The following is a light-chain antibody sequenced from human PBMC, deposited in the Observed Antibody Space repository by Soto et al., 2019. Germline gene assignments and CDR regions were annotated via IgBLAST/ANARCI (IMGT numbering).Light chain of an antibody. J-gene: IGLJ1*01. CDR2: DDT. Sequence: QSALTQPASVSGSPGQSITISCTGTSSDIGSYNFVSWYQQHPGKAPKFIIYDDTKRPSGVSNRFSGSKSGTTASLTISGRQAEDEGDYYCCSYAGSGPDKYVFGTGTKVTVL. V-gene: IGLV2-23*01. CDR1: SSDIGSYNF. CDR3: CSYAGSGPDKYV.